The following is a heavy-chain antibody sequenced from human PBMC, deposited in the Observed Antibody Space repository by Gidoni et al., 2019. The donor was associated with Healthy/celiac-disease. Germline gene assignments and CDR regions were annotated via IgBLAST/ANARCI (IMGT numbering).Heavy chain of an antibody. CDR1: GFTFGDYA. CDR2: IRSKAYGGTT. D-gene: IGHD6-19*01. CDR3: TLTEGGWAYYYYYGMDV. Sequence: EVQLVESGGGLVQPGRSLRLSCTASGFTFGDYAMSWFRQAPGKGLEWVGFIRSKAYGGTTEYAASVKGRFTISRDDSKSIAYLQMNSLKTEDTAVYYCTLTEGGWAYYYYYGMDVWGQGTTVTVSS. J-gene: IGHJ6*02. V-gene: IGHV3-49*03.